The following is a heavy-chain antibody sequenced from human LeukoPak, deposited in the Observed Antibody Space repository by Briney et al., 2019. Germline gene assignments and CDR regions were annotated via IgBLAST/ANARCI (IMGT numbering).Heavy chain of an antibody. J-gene: IGHJ2*01. CDR2: ISYDGSNK. D-gene: IGHD3-10*01. Sequence: GGSLRLSCAASGFTFSSYGMHWVRQAPGKGLEWVAVISYDGSNKYYADSGKGRLTISRDNSKNRLYLQMNSLRAEDTAVYYCAKGTYYYGSTESTGSWYFDLWGRGTLVTVSS. V-gene: IGHV3-30*18. CDR3: AKGTYYYGSTESTGSWYFDL. CDR1: GFTFSSYG.